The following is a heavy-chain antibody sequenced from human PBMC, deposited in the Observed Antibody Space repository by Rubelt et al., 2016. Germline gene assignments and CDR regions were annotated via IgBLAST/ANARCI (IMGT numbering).Heavy chain of an antibody. Sequence: EVQLVESGGGLVQPGRSLRLSCTASGFTFGDYAMSWFRQAPGKGLEWVGRIKSKTDGGTTDYTTPVKGRFTISRDDSKNTLYLQMNSLKTEDTAVYYCTTGKQWLPRYWGQGTLVTVSS. J-gene: IGHJ4*02. CDR1: GFTFGDYA. V-gene: IGHV3-15*01. CDR2: IKSKTDGGTT. CDR3: TTGKQWLPRY. D-gene: IGHD6-19*01.